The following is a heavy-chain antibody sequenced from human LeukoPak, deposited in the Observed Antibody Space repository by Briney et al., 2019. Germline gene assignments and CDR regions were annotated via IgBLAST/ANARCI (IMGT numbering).Heavy chain of an antibody. D-gene: IGHD1-26*01. Sequence: SVKVSCKASGGTFSSYAISWVRQAPGHGLEWMGGIIPIFGTANYAQKFQGRVTITTDESTSTAYMELSSLRSEDTAVYYCARGGLSAWDEKDYWGQGTLVTVSS. CDR2: IIPIFGTA. J-gene: IGHJ4*02. CDR1: GGTFSSYA. CDR3: ARGGLSAWDEKDY. V-gene: IGHV1-69*05.